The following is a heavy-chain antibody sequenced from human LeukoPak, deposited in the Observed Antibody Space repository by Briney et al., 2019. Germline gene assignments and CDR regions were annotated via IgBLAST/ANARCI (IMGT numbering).Heavy chain of an antibody. CDR2: ISSSSSYI. CDR3: ARDRLPYYDSSGYSCYFDY. D-gene: IGHD3-22*01. Sequence: PGGSLRLSCAASGFTFSSYSRNWVRQAPGKGLEWVSSISSSSSYIYYADSVKGRFTISRDNAKNSLYLQMNSLRAEDTAVYYCARDRLPYYDSSGYSCYFDYWGQGTLVTVSS. CDR1: GFTFSSYS. V-gene: IGHV3-21*01. J-gene: IGHJ4*02.